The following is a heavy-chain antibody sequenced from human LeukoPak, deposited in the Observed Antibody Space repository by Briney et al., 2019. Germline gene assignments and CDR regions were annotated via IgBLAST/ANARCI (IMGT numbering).Heavy chain of an antibody. CDR3: AKPRYSSGWDTNFDY. Sequence: PGGSLRLSCAASGFTFEASAMSWVRQAPGKGLEWVAVITGGGESTYYADSVKGRFTISRDNSKNTLYLQMNSLRAEDTAVYYCAKPRYSSGWDTNFDYWGQGTLVTVSS. CDR2: ITGGGEST. J-gene: IGHJ4*02. CDR1: GFTFEASA. D-gene: IGHD6-19*01. V-gene: IGHV3-23*01.